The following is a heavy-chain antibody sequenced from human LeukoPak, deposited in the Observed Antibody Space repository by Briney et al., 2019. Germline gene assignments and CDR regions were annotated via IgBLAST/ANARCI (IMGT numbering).Heavy chain of an antibody. Sequence: SETLSLTCTVSGGSISSYYWSWIRQPPGKGLEWIGYIYYSGSTNYNPSLKSRVTISVDTSKNQFSLKLSSVTAADTAVYYCARPFSGSYSDAFDLWGQGTMVTVSS. D-gene: IGHD1-26*01. CDR2: IYYSGST. V-gene: IGHV4-59*01. CDR1: GGSISSYY. J-gene: IGHJ3*01. CDR3: ARPFSGSYSDAFDL.